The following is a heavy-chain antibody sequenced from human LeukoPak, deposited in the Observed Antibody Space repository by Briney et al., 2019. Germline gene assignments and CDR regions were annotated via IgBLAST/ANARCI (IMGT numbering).Heavy chain of an antibody. Sequence: ASVKVSCKASGYMFTGYYMHWVRQAPGQELEWMGWINPNSGGTNYAQKFQGRVTMTRDTSISTAYMELSSLRSDDTAVYYCARGYCSGVCYTLFDYWGEGTLVTVSS. CDR3: ARGYCSGVCYTLFDY. V-gene: IGHV1-2*02. D-gene: IGHD2-21*02. J-gene: IGHJ4*02. CDR1: GYMFTGYY. CDR2: INPNSGGT.